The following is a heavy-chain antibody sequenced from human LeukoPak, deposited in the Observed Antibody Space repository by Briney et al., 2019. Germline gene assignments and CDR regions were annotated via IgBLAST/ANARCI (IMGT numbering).Heavy chain of an antibody. J-gene: IGHJ5*02. CDR2: INPNSGGT. CDR1: GYTFTGYY. Sequence: APVKVSCKASGYTFTGYYMHWVRQAPGQGLEWMGWINPNSGGTNYAQKFQGRVTMTRDTSISTAYMELSRLRSDDTAVYYCARDPLIAVAGTVGNWFDPWGQGTLVTVSS. D-gene: IGHD6-19*01. CDR3: ARDPLIAVAGTVGNWFDP. V-gene: IGHV1-2*02.